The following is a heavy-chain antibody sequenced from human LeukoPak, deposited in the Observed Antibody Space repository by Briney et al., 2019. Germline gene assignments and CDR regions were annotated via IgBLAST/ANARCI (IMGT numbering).Heavy chain of an antibody. J-gene: IGHJ5*02. CDR1: GGSISSGSYY. CDR2: IYYSGST. V-gene: IGHV4-39*01. CDR3: ARHSYDSSGYLYNWFDP. Sequence: PSETLSLTCTVSGGSISSGSYYWSWIRQPAGKGLEWIGSIYYSGSTYYNPSLKSRVTISVDTSKNQFSLKLSSVTAADTAVYYCARHSYDSSGYLYNWFDPWGQGTLVTVSS. D-gene: IGHD3-22*01.